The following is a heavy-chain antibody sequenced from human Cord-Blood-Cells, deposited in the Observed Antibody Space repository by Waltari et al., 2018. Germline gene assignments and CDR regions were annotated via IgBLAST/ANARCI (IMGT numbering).Heavy chain of an antibody. J-gene: IGHJ3*02. CDR2: IYYSGST. V-gene: IGHV4-39*01. CDR1: GGSISSSSYY. Sequence: QLQLQESGPGLVKPSETLSLTCTVSGGSISSSSYYWGWIRQPPGTGLEWIGSIYYSGSTYYNPSLKSRVTISVDTSKNQFSLKLSSVTAADTAVYYCARLDCSSTSCYAFDIWGQGTMVTVSS. CDR3: ARLDCSSTSCYAFDI. D-gene: IGHD2-2*01.